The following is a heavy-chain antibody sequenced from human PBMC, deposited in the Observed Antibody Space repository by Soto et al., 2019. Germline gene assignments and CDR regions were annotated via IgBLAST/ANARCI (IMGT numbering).Heavy chain of an antibody. CDR3: ARTLWFGELVDFFDY. Sequence: EVQLLESGGGVVQPGGSLILSCAASGFTFSTDAMSWVRQAPGKVLEGVSGISGSGGSSHYAGSVKCRFTISGDNSKNTRYLQMNSLSAEETDVYLCARTLWFGELVDFFDYWGQGTLVTVSS. CDR1: GFTFSTDA. V-gene: IGHV3-23*01. J-gene: IGHJ4*02. D-gene: IGHD3-10*01. CDR2: ISGSGGSS.